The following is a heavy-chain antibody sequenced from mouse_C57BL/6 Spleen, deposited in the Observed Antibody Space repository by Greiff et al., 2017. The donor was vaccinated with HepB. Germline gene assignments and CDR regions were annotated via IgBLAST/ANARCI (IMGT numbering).Heavy chain of an antibody. D-gene: IGHD2-4*01. CDR1: GYTFTSYW. Sequence: VQLQQSGAELVMPGASVKLSCKASGYTFTSYWMHWVKQRPGQGLEWIGEIDPSDSYTNYNQKFKGKSTLTVDKSSSTAYMQLSSLTSEDSAVYYCARRAIYYDYDDYVDYWGQGTTLTVSS. V-gene: IGHV1-69*01. J-gene: IGHJ2*01. CDR2: IDPSDSYT. CDR3: ARRAIYYDYDDYVDY.